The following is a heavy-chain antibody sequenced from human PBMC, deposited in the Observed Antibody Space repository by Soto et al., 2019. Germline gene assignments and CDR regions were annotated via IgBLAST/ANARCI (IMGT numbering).Heavy chain of an antibody. V-gene: IGHV1-3*01. CDR3: ARAAGRSKLLPYYFDP. Sequence: QVLLVQSGAEVQKPGASVRISCQASGYVFTTSAIPWVRQAPGQSLEWMGWINPATGDTKYSQNVRGRVTFALDTSATTAYLDLRSLASHDTAVYYCARAAGRSKLLPYYFDPWGQGTLVTVSS. CDR1: GYVFTTSA. CDR2: INPATGDT. D-gene: IGHD3-22*01. J-gene: IGHJ5*02.